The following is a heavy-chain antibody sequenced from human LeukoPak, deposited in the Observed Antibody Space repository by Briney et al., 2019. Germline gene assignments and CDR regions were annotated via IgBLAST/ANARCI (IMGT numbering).Heavy chain of an antibody. V-gene: IGHV3-9*01. CDR2: ISWNSGSG. Sequence: GGSLRLSCAASGFTFDDYAMHWVRQAPGKGLEWVSTISWNSGSGGHADSVKGRFTISRDNAKNSLYLQMNSLRAEDTALYYCARDRSRGDYYDSSGSLDYWGQGTLVTVSS. J-gene: IGHJ4*02. D-gene: IGHD3-22*01. CDR1: GFTFDDYA. CDR3: ARDRSRGDYYDSSGSLDY.